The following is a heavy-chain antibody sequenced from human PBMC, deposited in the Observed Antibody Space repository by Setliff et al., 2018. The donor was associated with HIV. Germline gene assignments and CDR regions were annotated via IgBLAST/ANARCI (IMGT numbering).Heavy chain of an antibody. V-gene: IGHV4-38-2*01. J-gene: IGHJ1*01. CDR2: IYNSGQT. CDR1: GFYISAGYY. CDR3: AGIIATPGTT. D-gene: IGHD6-13*01. Sequence: SETLSLTCAVSGFYISAGYYWGWIRQSPGRGLEWIGCIYNSGQTYYNPSLKSRVTMSVDASKNQFSLILSSVTAADTAVYYCAGIIATPGTTWGQGTLVTVSS.